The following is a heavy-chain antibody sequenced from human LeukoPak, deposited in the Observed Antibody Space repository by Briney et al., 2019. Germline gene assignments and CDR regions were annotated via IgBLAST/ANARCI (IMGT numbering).Heavy chain of an antibody. J-gene: IGHJ4*02. Sequence: SETLSLTCTVSGDSISNSYWSWIRQPPGKGLEWIAYIYGSGSTNYNPSLKSRLTISLDTSKNQFSLKLSSVTAADTAVYYCARMETLYYIDYWGQGTLVTVSS. V-gene: IGHV4-59*08. CDR2: IYGSGST. CDR1: GDSISNSY. CDR3: ARMETLYYIDY. D-gene: IGHD1-1*01.